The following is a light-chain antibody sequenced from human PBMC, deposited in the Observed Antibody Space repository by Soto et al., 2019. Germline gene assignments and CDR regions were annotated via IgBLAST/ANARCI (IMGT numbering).Light chain of an antibody. J-gene: IGKJ4*01. CDR2: WAS. CDR3: QQYYNTPLT. Sequence: DIVMTQSPDSLAVSLGERATINCKSSQSVLYSSNNKNYLAWYQQKPGQPPKLLIYWASTWEFGVPDRFSGSGSGTDFSLTISSLQAEDVAVYYCQQYYNTPLTFCGGTKVEIK. CDR1: QSVLYSSNNKNY. V-gene: IGKV4-1*01.